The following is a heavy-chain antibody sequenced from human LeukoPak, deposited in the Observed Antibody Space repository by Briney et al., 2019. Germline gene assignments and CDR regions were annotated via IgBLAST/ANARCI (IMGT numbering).Heavy chain of an antibody. CDR1: GATFSSYA. CDR3: ARALGSGSYSGYDAFDI. V-gene: IGHV1-69*04. D-gene: IGHD1-26*01. Sequence: ASVKVSCKASGATFSSYAISWVRQAPGQGLEWMGRIIPIFGIANYAQKFQGRVTITADKSTSTAYMELSSLRSEDTAVYYCARALGSGSYSGYDAFDIWGQGTMVTVSS. CDR2: IIPIFGIA. J-gene: IGHJ3*02.